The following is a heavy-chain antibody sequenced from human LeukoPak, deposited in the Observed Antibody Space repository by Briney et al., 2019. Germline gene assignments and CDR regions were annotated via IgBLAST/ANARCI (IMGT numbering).Heavy chain of an antibody. D-gene: IGHD3-22*01. CDR2: ISSSSTTI. V-gene: IGHV3-48*01. CDR1: GFTFSSYS. CDR3: AKDPHFTYYYDSSGYYGTYFDY. Sequence: GGSLRLSCAASGFTFSSYSMMWVRQAPGKGLEWVSYISSSSTTIHYADSVKGRFTISRDNSKNTLYLQMNSLRAEDTAVYYCAKDPHFTYYYDSSGYYGTYFDYWGQGTLVTVSS. J-gene: IGHJ4*02.